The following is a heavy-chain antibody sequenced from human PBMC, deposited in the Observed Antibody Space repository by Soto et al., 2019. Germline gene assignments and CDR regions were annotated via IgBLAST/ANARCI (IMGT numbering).Heavy chain of an antibody. CDR3: ARYAAVAGILDY. D-gene: IGHD6-19*01. CDR1: GGSISSSSYK. J-gene: IGHJ4*02. CDR2: IFYSGST. Sequence: QLQLQESGPGLVKPSETLSLTCTVSGGSISSSSYKWGWIRQPPGKSLEWIGNIFYSGSTYYNPSLQSRVTLSVDTSKNQFSLTLSSVTAADTAVYYCARYAAVAGILDYWGQGTLVTVSS. V-gene: IGHV4-39*01.